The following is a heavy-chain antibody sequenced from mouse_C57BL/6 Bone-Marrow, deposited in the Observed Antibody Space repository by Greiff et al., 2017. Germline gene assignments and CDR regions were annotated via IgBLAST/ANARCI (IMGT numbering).Heavy chain of an antibody. J-gene: IGHJ2*01. Sequence: QVQLQQPGAELVKPGASVKLSCKASGYTFTSYWMHWVKQRPGRGLEWIGRIDPNSGGTKYNEKFKSKATLTVDKPSSTAYMQLSSLPAEDSAVYCCASGVTPVLSPFGRWGERPTLSIS. CDR1: GYTFTSYW. CDR3: ASGVTPVLSPFGR. D-gene: IGHD1-1*01. CDR2: IDPNSGGT. V-gene: IGHV1-72*01.